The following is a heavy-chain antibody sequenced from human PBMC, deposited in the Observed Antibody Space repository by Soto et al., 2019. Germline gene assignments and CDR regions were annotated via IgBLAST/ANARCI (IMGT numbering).Heavy chain of an antibody. CDR2: IYYTGST. D-gene: IGHD5-18*01. CDR3: ARDPGYSDGYGPNWFAS. Sequence: SETLSVTCSVSGGSISSYYWSWIRQPPGKGLEWIAYIYYTGSTNYNPSLKSRATISVDTSKSQSSLKLSSVTAADTAVYYCARDPGYSDGYGPNWFASSGQGTLVTVSS. CDR1: GGSISSYY. J-gene: IGHJ5*01. V-gene: IGHV4-59*01.